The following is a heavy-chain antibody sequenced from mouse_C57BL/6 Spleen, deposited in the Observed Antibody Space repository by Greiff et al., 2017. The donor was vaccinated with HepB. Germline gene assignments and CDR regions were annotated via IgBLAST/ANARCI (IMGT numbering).Heavy chain of an antibody. CDR2: TFYSGIT. D-gene: IGHD1-1*01. J-gene: IGHJ1*03. CDR1: GFSINSDCY. Sequence: EVMLVESGPSLVRPSQTLSLTCTVTGFSINSDCYWIWIRQFPGNKLEYIGSTFYSGITYYNPSLESRTYITRDTSKNQFSLKLSSVTTEDTATYYCARVFYYGSSPWYFDVWGTGTTVTVSS. V-gene: IGHV3-3*01. CDR3: ARVFYYGSSPWYFDV.